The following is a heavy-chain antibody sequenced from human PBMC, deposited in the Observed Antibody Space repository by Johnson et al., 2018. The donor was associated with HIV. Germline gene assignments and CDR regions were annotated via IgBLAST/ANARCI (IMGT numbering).Heavy chain of an antibody. Sequence: QVLLVESGGGVVQPGRSLRLSCAASGFTFSSYAMHWVRQAPGKGLEWVAVISYDGSNKYYADSVKGRFTISRDNSKNTLYLQMNSLRAEDTAVYYCARVSSSSSFDAFDIWGQGTMVTVSS. CDR2: ISYDGSNK. V-gene: IGHV3-30*14. CDR1: GFTFSSYA. J-gene: IGHJ3*02. CDR3: ARVSSSSSFDAFDI. D-gene: IGHD6-6*01.